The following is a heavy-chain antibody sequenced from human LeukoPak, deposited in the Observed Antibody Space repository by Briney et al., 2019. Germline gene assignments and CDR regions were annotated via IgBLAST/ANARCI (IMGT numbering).Heavy chain of an antibody. CDR2: INHTGST. Sequence: KPSETLSLTCALYGGSFSGYYWSWIRQPPGKGLEWIGEINHTGSTDYNPSLNNRVTISVDTSKNQFSLILSSVTAADTAVYYCARDGKLGWLQKEPPYYFDYWGQGTLVTVSS. V-gene: IGHV4-34*01. CDR3: ARDGKLGWLQKEPPYYFDY. D-gene: IGHD5-24*01. CDR1: GGSFSGYY. J-gene: IGHJ4*02.